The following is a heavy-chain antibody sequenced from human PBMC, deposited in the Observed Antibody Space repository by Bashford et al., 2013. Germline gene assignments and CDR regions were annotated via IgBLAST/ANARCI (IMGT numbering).Heavy chain of an antibody. Sequence: WVRQMPGKGLEWMGIIYPGDSDIRNSPSFQGQVTISADKSISTAYLQWSSLKASDTAMYYCARQGTQGGPHFDYWGQGTLVTVSS. CDR3: ARQGTQGGPHFDY. D-gene: IGHD3-10*01. J-gene: IGHJ4*02. CDR2: IYPGDSDI. V-gene: IGHV5-51*01.